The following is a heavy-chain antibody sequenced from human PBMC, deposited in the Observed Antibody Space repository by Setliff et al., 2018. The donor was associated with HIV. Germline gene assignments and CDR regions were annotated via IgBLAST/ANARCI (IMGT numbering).Heavy chain of an antibody. CDR1: GYTFTSHY. V-gene: IGHV1-46*01. CDR2: INPSGAIT. D-gene: IGHD4-17*01. J-gene: IGHJ4*02. Sequence: ASVKVSCKASGYTFTSHYIHWVRQAPGQGLEWMGIINPSGAITNYAQKLQGRVTMTTDTSTSTAYMELRSLRSDDTAVYYCAREWGITVTLDYWGQGTLVTVSS. CDR3: AREWGITVTLDY.